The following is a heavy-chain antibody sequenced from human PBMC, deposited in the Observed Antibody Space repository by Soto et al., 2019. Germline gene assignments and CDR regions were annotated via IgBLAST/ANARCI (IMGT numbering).Heavy chain of an antibody. D-gene: IGHD3-3*01. CDR2: INAGNGNT. V-gene: IGHV1-3*01. CDR1: GYTFTSYA. J-gene: IGHJ6*02. Sequence: GASVKVSCKASGYTFTSYAMHWVRQAPGQRLEWMGWINAGNGNTKYSQKFQGRVTITRDTSASTAYMELSSLRSEDTAVYYCARDGGKRYDFWSGQGAYVWGQGTTVTVSS. CDR3: ARDGGKRYDFWSGQGAYV.